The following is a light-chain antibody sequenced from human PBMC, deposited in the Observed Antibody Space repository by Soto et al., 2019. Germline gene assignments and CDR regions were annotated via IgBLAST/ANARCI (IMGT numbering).Light chain of an antibody. CDR3: GTWDSSLSAGV. V-gene: IGLV1-51*01. J-gene: IGLJ2*01. CDR2: DNN. Sequence: QSALTQPPSVSAAPGQKVTISCSGSSSNIGINYLSWYQHLPGTAPKLLIYDNNKRPSGIPDRFSGSKSGTSATLGITGLQTGDEADFYCGTWDSSLSAGVFGGGTKLTVL. CDR1: SSNIGINY.